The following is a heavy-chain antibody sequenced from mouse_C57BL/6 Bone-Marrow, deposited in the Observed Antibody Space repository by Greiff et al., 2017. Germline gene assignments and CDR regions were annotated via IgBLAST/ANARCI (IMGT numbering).Heavy chain of an antibody. Sequence: VQLKESGAELVRPGASVKLSCTASGFNIKDDYMHWVKQRPEQGLEWIGWIDPENGDTEYASKFQGKATITADTSSNPAYLQLSSLTSEDTAVYYCTGSQAWVAYWGQGTLVTVSA. CDR1: GFNIKDDY. J-gene: IGHJ3*01. CDR3: TGSQAWVAY. V-gene: IGHV14-4*01. D-gene: IGHD1-1*01. CDR2: IDPENGDT.